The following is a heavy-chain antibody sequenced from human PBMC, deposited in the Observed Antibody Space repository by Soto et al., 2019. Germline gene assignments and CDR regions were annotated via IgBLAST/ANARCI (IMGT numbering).Heavy chain of an antibody. J-gene: IGHJ3*02. CDR2: ISAYNGNT. D-gene: IGHD3-22*01. CDR3: ARVLYDSSGYYYPRTAFDI. CDR1: GYTFTSYG. V-gene: IGHV1-18*01. Sequence: ASVKVSCKASGYTFTSYGISWVRQAPGQGLEWMGWISAYNGNTNYAQKLQGRVTMTTDTSTSTAYMELRSPRSDDTAVYYCARVLYDSSGYYYPRTAFDIWGQGTMVTVSS.